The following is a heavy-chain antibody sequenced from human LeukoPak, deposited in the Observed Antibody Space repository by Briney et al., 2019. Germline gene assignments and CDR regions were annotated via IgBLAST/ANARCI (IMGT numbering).Heavy chain of an antibody. Sequence: KSSETLSLTCTVSGASISRSNYYWGWIRQPPGKGLEWIGSIYYSGSTYYNPSLKSRVTISVDTSKNQFSLKLSSVTAADTAVYYCARSHWGPYGSKIANWFDPWGQGTLVTVPS. CDR2: IYYSGST. D-gene: IGHD6-13*01. J-gene: IGHJ5*02. V-gene: IGHV4-39*07. CDR3: ARSHWGPYGSKIANWFDP. CDR1: GASISRSNYY.